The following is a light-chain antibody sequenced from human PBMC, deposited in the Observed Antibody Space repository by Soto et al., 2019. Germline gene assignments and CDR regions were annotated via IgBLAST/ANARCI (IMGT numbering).Light chain of an antibody. CDR3: MQGTHWPPT. V-gene: IGKV2-30*01. Sequence: DVVMTQSPLSLPVTLGQPASISCRSSQSLVYSNGKTYLNWFLQRPGQSPRRLIYQVSNRDSGVPDRFSGSGSGTDFTLKTSRVEAEDVGIYYCMQGTHWPPTFGPGTKMDIK. J-gene: IGKJ3*01. CDR2: QVS. CDR1: QSLVYSNGKTY.